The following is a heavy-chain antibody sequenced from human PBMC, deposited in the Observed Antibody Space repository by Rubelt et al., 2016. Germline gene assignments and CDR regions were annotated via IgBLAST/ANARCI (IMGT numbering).Heavy chain of an antibody. D-gene: IGHD6-13*01. Sequence: GSGGGLVQPGGSLRLSCAASGFTFSTYAMSWVRQAPGKGLEWVSAVSGSGGSSYYGDHVTGRFTISRDNSKNTLYLQMNGLRAENTAIYYCAKGVSGIGGDGVIRYYYYYGMDVWGQGNPGHRLL. V-gene: IGHV3-23*01. CDR3: AKGVSGIGGDGVIRYYYYYGMDV. CDR2: VSGSGGSS. J-gene: IGHJ6*02. CDR1: GFTFSTYA.